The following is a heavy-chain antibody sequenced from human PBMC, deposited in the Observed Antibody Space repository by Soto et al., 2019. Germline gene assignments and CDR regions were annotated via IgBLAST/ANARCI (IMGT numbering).Heavy chain of an antibody. Sequence: GESLKISCTGIVYAFTSYWIAWVRQIPGKGLELVGMIYPGDSDTRYSASFQCQVTISVDKSITTAYLQWSSLKASDTAMYYCARGYCTTAICDPWFDPWAQGTLVPVSS. CDR1: VYAFTSYW. CDR2: IYPGDSDT. J-gene: IGHJ5*02. D-gene: IGHD2-8*01. CDR3: ARGYCTTAICDPWFDP. V-gene: IGHV5-51*01.